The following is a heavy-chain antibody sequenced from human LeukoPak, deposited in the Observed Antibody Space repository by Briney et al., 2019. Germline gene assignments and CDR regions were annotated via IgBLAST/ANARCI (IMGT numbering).Heavy chain of an antibody. Sequence: PSQTLSLTCTVSGGSISSGGYYWSWIRQHPGKGLEWTGYIDYSGSTHYNPSLKSRVTISVDTSKNQFSLKLTSVTAADTAVYYCARGGMYYYDTRAYYFFDYWGQGTLVTVSS. D-gene: IGHD3-22*01. V-gene: IGHV4-31*03. J-gene: IGHJ4*02. CDR2: IDYSGST. CDR3: ARGGMYYYDTRAYYFFDY. CDR1: GGSISSGGYY.